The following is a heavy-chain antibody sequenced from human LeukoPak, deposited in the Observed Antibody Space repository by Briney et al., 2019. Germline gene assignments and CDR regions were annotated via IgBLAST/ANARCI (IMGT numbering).Heavy chain of an antibody. D-gene: IGHD2-21*01. CDR1: GFTFSSYA. CDR2: IKPKTDGETT. J-gene: IGHJ4*02. Sequence: GGPLRLSCAASGFTFSSYAMSWVRQAPGKGLEWVGRIKPKTDGETTEYAAPVKDRFSISRDDSKSMMYLQINSLKTEDTAVYYCITPLPYSAQGGQGTLVTVSS. CDR3: ITPLPYSAQ. V-gene: IGHV3-15*01.